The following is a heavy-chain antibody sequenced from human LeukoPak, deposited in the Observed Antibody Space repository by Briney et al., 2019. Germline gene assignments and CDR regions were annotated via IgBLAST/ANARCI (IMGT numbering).Heavy chain of an antibody. Sequence: PGRSLRLSCGVSGFTFSSYVMHWVRQAPGKGLEWVAVISYDGSNKYYGDSVKGRFTISRDNSKNTLYLQMNSLRAEDSAEYYCAKSLLTTATGTGRAFDIWGQGTMVTVSA. CDR2: ISYDGSNK. CDR3: AKSLLTTATGTGRAFDI. V-gene: IGHV3-30-3*01. J-gene: IGHJ3*02. CDR1: GFTFSSYV. D-gene: IGHD1-1*01.